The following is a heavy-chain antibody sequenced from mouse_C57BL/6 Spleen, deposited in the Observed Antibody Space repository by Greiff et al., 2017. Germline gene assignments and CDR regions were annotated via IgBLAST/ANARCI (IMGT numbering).Heavy chain of an antibody. CDR1: GYTFTDYY. Sequence: VQLQQSGPELVKPGASVKISCKASGYTFTDYYMNWVKQSHGKSLEWIGDINPNNGGTSYNQKFKGKATLTVDKSSSTAYMELRSLTSEDSAVXYCARTRWLLPLDYWGQGTTLTVSS. J-gene: IGHJ2*01. CDR3: ARTRWLLPLDY. CDR2: INPNNGGT. V-gene: IGHV1-26*01. D-gene: IGHD2-3*01.